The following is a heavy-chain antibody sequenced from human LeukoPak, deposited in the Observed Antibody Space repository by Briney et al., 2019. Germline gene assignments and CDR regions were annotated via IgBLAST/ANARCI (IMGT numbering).Heavy chain of an antibody. Sequence: GGSLRLSCAASGFTFSSYWMSWVRQAPGKGLAWVANIKQDGSEKYYVDSVKGRFTISRDNAKNSLYLQMNSLRAEDTAVYYCAREGGYSYGWYYYMDVWGKGTTVTVSS. CDR3: AREGGYSYGWYYYMDV. D-gene: IGHD5-18*01. CDR2: IKQDGSEK. J-gene: IGHJ6*03. V-gene: IGHV3-7*01. CDR1: GFTFSSYW.